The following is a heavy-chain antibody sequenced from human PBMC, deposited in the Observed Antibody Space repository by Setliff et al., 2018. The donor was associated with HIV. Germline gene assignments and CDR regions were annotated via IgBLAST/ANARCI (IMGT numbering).Heavy chain of an antibody. Sequence: PSETLSLTCSVSGGSITSGCYYWIWIRQPAGKGLEWIGHIYSSGDTNYNPSLKSRVFISADTSKNEFSLTLSSVTASDTAVYYCARHTGGYTYPYDNYFDYWCQGTLVTVSS. D-gene: IGHD5-18*01. V-gene: IGHV4-61*09. CDR3: ARHTGGYTYPYDNYFDY. J-gene: IGHJ4*02. CDR2: IYSSGDT. CDR1: GGSITSGCYY.